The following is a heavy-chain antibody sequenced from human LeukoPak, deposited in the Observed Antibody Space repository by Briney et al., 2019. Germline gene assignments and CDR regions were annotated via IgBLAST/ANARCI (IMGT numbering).Heavy chain of an antibody. CDR3: ARAGPRKDGYNGDY. D-gene: IGHD5-24*01. CDR2: IFYTGNT. CDR1: GGSISSYT. Sequence: SETLSLTCTVSGGSISSYTWRWIRQPPGEGLEWIGYIFYTGNTNYNPSYNTNYTPSLKSRVTISGDTSKKQFSLKLSSVTAADTAVYYCARAGPRKDGYNGDYWGQGTLVTVSS. V-gene: IGHV4-59*01. J-gene: IGHJ4*02.